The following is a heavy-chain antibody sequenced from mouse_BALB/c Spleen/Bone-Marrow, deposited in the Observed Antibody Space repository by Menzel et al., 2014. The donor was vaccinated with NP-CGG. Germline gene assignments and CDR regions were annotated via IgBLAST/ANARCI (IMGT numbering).Heavy chain of an antibody. Sequence: EVKVEESGGGLVQPGGSLKLSCAASGFTFNSNTMSWVRQTPEKRLEWVAYITNGGGATYYLDTVKGRFTISRDSAKNPLYLQMSSLKSEDTAMYYCARPRYPFYAMDSWGQGTSVTVSS. CDR1: GFTFNSNT. D-gene: IGHD2-14*01. CDR2: ITNGGGAT. J-gene: IGHJ4*01. CDR3: ARPRYPFYAMDS. V-gene: IGHV5-12-2*01.